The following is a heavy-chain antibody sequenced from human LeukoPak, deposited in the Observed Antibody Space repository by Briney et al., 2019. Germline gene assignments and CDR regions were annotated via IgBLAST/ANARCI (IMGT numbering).Heavy chain of an antibody. D-gene: IGHD3-10*01. J-gene: IGHJ4*02. CDR3: ARVWFGEYYFDY. Sequence: GGSLRLSCAASGFTFSTYWLYWVRQAPGKGLVCVSRINRDGSSTFYADSVKGRFTISRDNSKNTLYLQMNSLRAEDTAVYYCARVWFGEYYFDYWGQGTLVTVSS. CDR2: INRDGSST. CDR1: GFTFSTYW. V-gene: IGHV3-74*01.